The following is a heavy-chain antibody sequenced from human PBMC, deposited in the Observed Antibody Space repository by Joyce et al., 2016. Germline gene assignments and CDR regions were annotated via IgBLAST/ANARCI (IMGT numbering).Heavy chain of an antibody. CDR2: MNRDGSTT. CDR3: SRDLTGRADL. V-gene: IGHV3-74*01. Sequence: EVQLVESGGGLVPPGGSLRLSCAASGFPLGAHWVPWGRQAPGKGLVGVSRMNRDGSTTTYADAVKGRFTVSRDNARNTASLQMNSLEVEDTAVYYCSRDLTGRADLWGRGTLVTVSS. J-gene: IGHJ2*01. D-gene: IGHD1-20*01. CDR1: GFPLGAHW.